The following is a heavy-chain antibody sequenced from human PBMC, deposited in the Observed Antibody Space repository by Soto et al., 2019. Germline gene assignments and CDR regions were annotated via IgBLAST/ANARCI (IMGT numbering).Heavy chain of an antibody. CDR1: GYTFSDFD. Sequence: QAHLEQSGAELKRPGASVKVSCKASGYTFSDFDINWLRQASGQGPEWMGWMNAKSGDTFFPQRFQGKFNMTLDTSLSTAYMEVGSLTSDDTAIYYCARGNPFNYAGFDVWGQGTTVAVSS. D-gene: IGHD3-16*01. CDR3: ARGNPFNYAGFDV. J-gene: IGHJ6*02. V-gene: IGHV1-8*01. CDR2: MNAKSGDT.